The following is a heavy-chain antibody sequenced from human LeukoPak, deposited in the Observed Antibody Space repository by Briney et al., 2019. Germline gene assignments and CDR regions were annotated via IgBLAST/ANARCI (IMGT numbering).Heavy chain of an antibody. CDR3: AKDWAVIVVVPAAIGY. V-gene: IGHV3-30*02. Sequence: GGSLRLSCAASGVTFSSYGMHWVRQAPGKGLEWVAFIRYDGSNKYYADSVKGRFTISRDNSKNTLYLQMNSLRAEDTAVYYCAKDWAVIVVVPAAIGYWGQGTLVTVSS. J-gene: IGHJ4*02. CDR2: IRYDGSNK. D-gene: IGHD2-2*01. CDR1: GVTFSSYG.